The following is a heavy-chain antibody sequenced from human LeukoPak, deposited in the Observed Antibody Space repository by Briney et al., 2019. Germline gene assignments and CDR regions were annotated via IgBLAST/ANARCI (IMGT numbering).Heavy chain of an antibody. J-gene: IGHJ4*02. CDR3: AKQGRRMGYDFWSGYRHFDY. V-gene: IGHV4-39*01. CDR2: IYYTGST. CDR1: GVSISSSSYY. Sequence: SETLSLTCTVSGVSISSSSYYWGWIRQPPGEGLEWIGSIYYTGSTYYKPSLKSRVTISVDTSTNQFSLKLSSVTAADTAIYYCAKQGRRMGYDFWSGYRHFDYWGQGTLVTVSS. D-gene: IGHD3-3*01.